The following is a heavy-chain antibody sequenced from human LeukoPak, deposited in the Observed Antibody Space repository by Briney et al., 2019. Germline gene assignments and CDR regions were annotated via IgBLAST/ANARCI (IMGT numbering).Heavy chain of an antibody. CDR1: GGTFSSYA. CDR3: ARDYYDSSGYYWIDY. Sequence: SVKVSCKAPGGTFSSYAISWVRQAPGQGLEWMGRIIPIFGIANYAQKFQGRVTITADKSTSTAYMELSSLRSEDTAVYYCARDYYDSSGYYWIDYWGQGTLVTVSS. CDR2: IIPIFGIA. D-gene: IGHD3-22*01. V-gene: IGHV1-69*04. J-gene: IGHJ4*02.